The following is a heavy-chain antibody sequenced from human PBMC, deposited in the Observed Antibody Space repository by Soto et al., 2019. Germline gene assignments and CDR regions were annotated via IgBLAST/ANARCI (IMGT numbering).Heavy chain of an antibody. CDR1: GFTFTSYA. CDR2: ISAYNGAT. D-gene: IGHD4-17*01. J-gene: IGHJ5*02. CDR3: ARDDSVTVTTVDNWFDP. Sequence: ASVKVSCKASGFTFTSYAITWVRQAPGQGLEWMGWISAYNGATNYAQNLQGRVTMTTDTSTSTAYMELRSLRSDDTAVYYCARDDSVTVTTVDNWFDPWGQGTLVTVSS. V-gene: IGHV1-18*01.